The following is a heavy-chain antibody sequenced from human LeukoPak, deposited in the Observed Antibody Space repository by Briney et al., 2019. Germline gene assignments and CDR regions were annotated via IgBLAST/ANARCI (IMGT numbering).Heavy chain of an antibody. Sequence: EGSLRLSCAAAGFAFSTYNMSWVRQAPGKGPEWVSVIYSAGDTYYAGSVKGRFTISRDNSKNTLYLQMNGLRVEDTAVYYCARGEGGILATPEDYRGQGTLVTVSS. CDR1: GFAFSTYN. J-gene: IGHJ4*02. CDR3: ARGEGGILATPEDY. CDR2: IYSAGDT. V-gene: IGHV3-53*01. D-gene: IGHD1-14*01.